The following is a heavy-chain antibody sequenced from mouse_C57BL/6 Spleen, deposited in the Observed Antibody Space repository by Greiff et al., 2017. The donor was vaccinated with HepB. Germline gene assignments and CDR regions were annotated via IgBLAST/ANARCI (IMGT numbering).Heavy chain of an antibody. V-gene: IGHV1-81*01. CDR1: GYTFTSYG. Sequence: QVQLKQSGAELARPGASVKLSCKASGYTFTSYGISWVKQRTGQGLEWIGEIYPRSGNTYYNEKFKGKATLTADKSSSTAYMELRSLTSEDSAVYFCARRDYYGSSSTPYAMDYWGQGTSVTVSS. CDR2: IYPRSGNT. CDR3: ARRDYYGSSSTPYAMDY. D-gene: IGHD1-1*01. J-gene: IGHJ4*01.